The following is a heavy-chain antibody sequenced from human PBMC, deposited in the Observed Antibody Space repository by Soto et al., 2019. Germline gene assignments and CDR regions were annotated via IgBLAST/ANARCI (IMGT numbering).Heavy chain of an antibody. CDR1: GFSLSNARMG. CDR3: ARIREGSGYYFSTKYYYMDV. V-gene: IGHV2-26*01. Sequence: SGPTLVNPTETLTLTCTVSGFSLSNARMGVSWIRQPPGKALEWLAHIFSNDEKSYSTSLKSRLTISKDTSKSQVVLTMTNMDPVDTATYYCARIREGSGYYFSTKYYYMDVWGKGTTVTVSS. J-gene: IGHJ6*03. CDR2: IFSNDEK. D-gene: IGHD3-3*01.